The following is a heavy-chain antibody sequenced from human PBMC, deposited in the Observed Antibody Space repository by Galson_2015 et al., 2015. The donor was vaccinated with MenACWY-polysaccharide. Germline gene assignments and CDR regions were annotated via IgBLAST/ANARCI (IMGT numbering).Heavy chain of an antibody. D-gene: IGHD6-19*01. J-gene: IGHJ4*02. V-gene: IGHV3-30*18. CDR3: AKREARNSGPFDL. CDR2: ITYDGSDQ. CDR1: GFTFSSYG. Sequence: SLRLSCAASGFTFSSYGMHWVRQAPGKGLEWVTYITYDGSDQNYARSVKGRFTISRDNSKSMLYLQMDSLRAEDTAVYYCAKREARNSGPFDLWGQGALVTVSP.